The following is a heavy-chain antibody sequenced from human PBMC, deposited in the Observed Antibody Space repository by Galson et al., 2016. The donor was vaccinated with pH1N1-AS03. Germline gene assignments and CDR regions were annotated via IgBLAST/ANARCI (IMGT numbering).Heavy chain of an antibody. CDR3: ATYGSGSRGGFDY. Sequence: SVKDSCKASGYTFSRYYMHWMRQAPGQGPEWVGVIDPRIGSTNYAQKFQGRVTMTRDTAPTTAYMELSSLRSDDTAVYYCATYGSGSRGGFDYWGQGALLTVSS. V-gene: IGHV1-46*01. D-gene: IGHD3-10*01. CDR2: IDPRIGST. CDR1: GYTFSRYY. J-gene: IGHJ4*02.